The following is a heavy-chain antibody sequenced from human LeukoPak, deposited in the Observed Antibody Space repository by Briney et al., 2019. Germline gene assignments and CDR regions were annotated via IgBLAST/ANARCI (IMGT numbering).Heavy chain of an antibody. V-gene: IGHV4-59*01. CDR3: ARASGGYFNNWFDP. CDR1: GDSLSTYY. Sequence: SETLSLTCTVSGDSLSTYYWSWIRQPPGKGLEWMGYIYYTGTTSYNPSLKSRVTISVDTSKKQFSLRLSSVTAADTAVYYCARASGGYFNNWFDPWGQGTLVTVSS. J-gene: IGHJ5*02. D-gene: IGHD3-22*01. CDR2: IYYTGTT.